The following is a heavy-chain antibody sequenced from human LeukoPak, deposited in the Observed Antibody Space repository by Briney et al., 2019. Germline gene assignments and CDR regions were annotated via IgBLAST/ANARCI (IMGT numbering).Heavy chain of an antibody. CDR2: IYYSGST. J-gene: IGHJ4*02. V-gene: IGHV4-39*07. CDR1: GGSISSGSYY. Sequence: NASETLSLTCTVSGGSISSGSYYWGWIRQPPGKGLEWIGSIYYSGSTYYNPSLKSRVTISVDTSKNQFSLKLSSVTAADTAVYYCARSWASRGYSLYWGQGTLVTVSS. D-gene: IGHD5-18*01. CDR3: ARSWASRGYSLY.